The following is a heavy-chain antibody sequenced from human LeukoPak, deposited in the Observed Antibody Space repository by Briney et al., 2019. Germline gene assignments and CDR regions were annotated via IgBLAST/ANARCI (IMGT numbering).Heavy chain of an antibody. V-gene: IGHV1-69*04. CDR1: GGTFSSYA. CDR2: FIPILGIA. D-gene: IGHD3-22*01. CDR3: ARMYDSSGYYYNPDAFDI. Sequence: SVKVSCKASGGTFSSYAISWVRQAPGQGLEWMGRFIPILGIANYAQKFQGRVTITADKSTSTAYMELSSLRSEDTAVYYCARMYDSSGYYYNPDAFDIWGQGTMVTVSS. J-gene: IGHJ3*02.